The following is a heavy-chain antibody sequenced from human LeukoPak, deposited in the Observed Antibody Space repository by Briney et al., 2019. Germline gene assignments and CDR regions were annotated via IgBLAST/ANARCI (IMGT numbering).Heavy chain of an antibody. J-gene: IGHJ3*02. Sequence: GSSVKVSCKASGGTFSSYAISWVRQAPGQGLEWMGRIIPILGIANYAQKFQGRVTITADKSTSTAYMELSSLRSEDTAVYYCAREDVVVTAIPYDAFDIWGQGTMVTVSS. CDR2: IIPILGIA. CDR1: GGTFSSYA. V-gene: IGHV1-69*04. CDR3: AREDVVVTAIPYDAFDI. D-gene: IGHD2-21*02.